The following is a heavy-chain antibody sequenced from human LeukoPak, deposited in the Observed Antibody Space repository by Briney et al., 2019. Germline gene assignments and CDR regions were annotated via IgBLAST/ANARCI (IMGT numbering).Heavy chain of an antibody. CDR2: ISAYNGNT. D-gene: IGHD3-10*01. CDR1: GYTFTSYG. CDR3: ARAGVLLWFGELNNWFDP. Sequence: ASVKVSCKASGYTFTSYGISWVRQAPGQGLEWMGWISAYNGNTNYAQKLQGRVTMTTDTSTSTAYMELRSLRSDDTAVYYCARAGVLLWFGELNNWFDPWGQGTLVTVSS. V-gene: IGHV1-18*01. J-gene: IGHJ5*02.